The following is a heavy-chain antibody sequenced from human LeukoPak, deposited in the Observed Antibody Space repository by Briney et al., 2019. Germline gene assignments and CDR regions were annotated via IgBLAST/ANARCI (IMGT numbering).Heavy chain of an antibody. J-gene: IGHJ4*02. V-gene: IGHV3-66*01. CDR3: ARGFQDENGYKNYFDS. CDR2: IYTGGGT. Sequence: GGSLRLSCAASGFTVSSKYMHWVRQTPGKGMEWVSNIYTGGGTYYAASVRDRFYISRDNSKNSLYLQMNSLRAEDTAVYYCARGFQDENGYKNYFDSWGQGTLVTVSS. CDR1: GFTVSSKY. D-gene: IGHD5-24*01.